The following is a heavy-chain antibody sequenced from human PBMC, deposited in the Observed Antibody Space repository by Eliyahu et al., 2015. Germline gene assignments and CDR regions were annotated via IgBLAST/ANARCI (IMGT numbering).Heavy chain of an antibody. CDR1: GFXFSSYS. V-gene: IGHV3-21*01. D-gene: IGHD3-10*01. CDR3: ARGVQGVIGYAFDI. Sequence: EVQLVXSGGGLVKPGGSLXLSCAAXGFXFSSYSMNWVRQAPGKGLEWVSSISSSSSYIYYADSVKGRFTISRDNAKNSLYLQMNSLRAEDTAEYYCARGVQGVIGYAFDIWGQGTMVTVSS. CDR2: ISSSSSYI. J-gene: IGHJ3*02.